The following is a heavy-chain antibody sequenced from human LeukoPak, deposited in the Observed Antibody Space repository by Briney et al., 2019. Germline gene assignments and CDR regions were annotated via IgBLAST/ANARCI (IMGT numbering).Heavy chain of an antibody. D-gene: IGHD6-19*01. V-gene: IGHV4-59*01. Sequence: PSETLSLTCTVSGGSISNYFWSWIRHAPGKGLEYIGFIYYSGNTNYNPSFKSRVTISVDTSKKQFSLKLSSVTAADTAVYYCARDLAYRSSLRGTFDIWGQGTKVTVSS. CDR2: IYYSGNT. J-gene: IGHJ3*02. CDR3: ARDLAYRSSLRGTFDI. CDR1: GGSISNYF.